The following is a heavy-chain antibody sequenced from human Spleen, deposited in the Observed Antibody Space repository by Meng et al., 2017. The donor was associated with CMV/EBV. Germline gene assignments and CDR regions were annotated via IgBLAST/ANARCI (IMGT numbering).Heavy chain of an antibody. D-gene: IGHD5-18*01. CDR1: GFTFSSYS. CDR3: ARAAYSYGGGVDY. J-gene: IGHJ4*02. Sequence: GESLKISCAASGFTFSSYSMNWVRQAPGKGLEWVSSISSSSSYIYYADSVKGRFTISRDNAKNSLYLQMNSLRAEDTAVYYCARAAYSYGGGVDYWGQGTLVTVSS. CDR2: ISSSSSYI. V-gene: IGHV3-21*01.